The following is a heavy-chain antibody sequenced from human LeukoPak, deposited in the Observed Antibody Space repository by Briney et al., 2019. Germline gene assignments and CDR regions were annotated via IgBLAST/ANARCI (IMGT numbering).Heavy chain of an antibody. CDR1: GFTFSSYS. D-gene: IGHD4-17*01. J-gene: IGHJ3*02. V-gene: IGHV3-48*02. Sequence: GGSLRLSCAASGFTFSSYSMNWVRQAPGKGLEWVSYISSSSSTIYYADSVKGRFTISRDNAKNSLYLQMNSLTDEDTAVYYCARVRAVTTFRDALDIWGQGTMVTVSS. CDR2: ISSSSSTI. CDR3: ARVRAVTTFRDALDI.